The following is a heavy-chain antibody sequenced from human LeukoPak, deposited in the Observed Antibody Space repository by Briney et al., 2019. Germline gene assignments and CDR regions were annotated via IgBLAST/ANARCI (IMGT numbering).Heavy chain of an antibody. CDR3: ARVPGQYSSSPFDY. J-gene: IGHJ4*02. CDR1: GYTLTELS. CDR2: FDPEDGET. D-gene: IGHD6-6*01. V-gene: IGHV1-24*01. Sequence: GASVKVSCKVSGYTLTELSMHWVRQAPGKGLEWMGGFDPEDGETIYAQKFQGRVTITTDESTSTAYMELSSLRSEDTAVYYCARVPGQYSSSPFDYWGQGTLVTVSS.